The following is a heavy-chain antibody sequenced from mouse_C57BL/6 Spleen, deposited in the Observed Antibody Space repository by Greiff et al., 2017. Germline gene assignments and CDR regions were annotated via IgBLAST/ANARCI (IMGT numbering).Heavy chain of an antibody. J-gene: IGHJ3*01. CDR3: ARLYGGLRAWFAY. CDR2: ISDGGSYT. D-gene: IGHD2-4*01. Sequence: EVNLVESGGGLVKPGGSLTLSCAASGFTFSSYAMSWVRQTPEKRLEWVATISDGGSYTYYPDNVKGRFTISRDNAKNNLYMQMSHLKSEDTAMYYCARLYGGLRAWFAYWGQGTLVTVSA. V-gene: IGHV5-4*03. CDR1: GFTFSSYA.